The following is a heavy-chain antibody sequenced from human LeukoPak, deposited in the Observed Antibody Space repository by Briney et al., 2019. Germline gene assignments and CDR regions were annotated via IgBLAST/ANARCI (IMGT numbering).Heavy chain of an antibody. Sequence: PGGSLILSCAVSGCTFSSYYMTWVRQPPGRGLEWVSGVYNSGNKNHEHSLKGRFTISRDNAKNQLYLQMNRLRAEDTAVYYCARVTPNTVTTLQYFDYWGQGTLVTVSS. CDR2: VYNSGNK. V-gene: IGHV3-53*01. CDR3: ARVTPNTVTTLQYFDY. J-gene: IGHJ4*02. CDR1: GCTFSSYY. D-gene: IGHD4-17*01.